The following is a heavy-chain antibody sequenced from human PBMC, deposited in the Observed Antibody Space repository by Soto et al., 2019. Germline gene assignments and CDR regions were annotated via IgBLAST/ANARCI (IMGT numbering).Heavy chain of an antibody. CDR1: GYRFSSYW. CDR2: IYPGDSDT. V-gene: IGHV5-51*01. CDR3: AMAPYDYGSGSNLLSC. Sequence: PGASLKISCQASGYRFSSYWIGWARQMPGQGLEWMGIIYPGDSDTRYSPSFHGQVTISADKSINTAYLQWRGLKASDTAMYYCAMAPYDYGSGSNLLSCRGQGTRSTVSS. D-gene: IGHD3-10*01. J-gene: IGHJ4*02.